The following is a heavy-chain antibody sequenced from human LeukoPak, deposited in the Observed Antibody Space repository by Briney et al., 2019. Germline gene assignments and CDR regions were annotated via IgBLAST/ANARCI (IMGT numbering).Heavy chain of an antibody. V-gene: IGHV3-30*02. CDR2: IRYDGSNK. J-gene: IGHJ4*02. CDR1: GFTFSSYG. D-gene: IGHD2-15*01. CDR3: AKLGYCSGGSCCPGGY. Sequence: GGSLRLSCAASGFTFSSYGMSWVRQAPGKGLEWVAFIRYDGSNKYYADSVKGRFTISRDNSKNTLYLQMNSLRAEDTAVYYCAKLGYCSGGSCCPGGYWGQGTLVTVSS.